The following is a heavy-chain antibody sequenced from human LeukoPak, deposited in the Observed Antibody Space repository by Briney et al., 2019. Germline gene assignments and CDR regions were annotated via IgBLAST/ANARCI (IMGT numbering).Heavy chain of an antibody. Sequence: SETLSLTCAGSGYSISSGYYWGWSRQPPGKGVEWIGSIYHSGSTYYNPSLKSRVTITGDTSKNQFSLKLTSVTAADTAVYYCARLTGSYCFDYWGQGTLVTVSS. CDR1: GYSISSGYY. D-gene: IGHD1-26*01. J-gene: IGHJ4*02. CDR3: ARLTGSYCFDY. V-gene: IGHV4-38-2*01. CDR2: IYHSGST.